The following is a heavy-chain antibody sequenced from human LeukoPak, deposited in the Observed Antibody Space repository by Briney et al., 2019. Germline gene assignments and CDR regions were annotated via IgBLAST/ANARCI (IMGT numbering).Heavy chain of an antibody. CDR1: GYTFTSYG. CDR3: ARERGRSSWYEFDY. J-gene: IGHJ4*02. Sequence: ASVKVSCKASGYTFTSYGISWVRQATGQGLEWMGWISAYNGNTNYAQKLQGRVTMTTDTSTSTAYMELRSLRSDDTAVYYCARERGRSSWYEFDYWGQGTLVTVSS. D-gene: IGHD6-13*01. CDR2: ISAYNGNT. V-gene: IGHV1-18*01.